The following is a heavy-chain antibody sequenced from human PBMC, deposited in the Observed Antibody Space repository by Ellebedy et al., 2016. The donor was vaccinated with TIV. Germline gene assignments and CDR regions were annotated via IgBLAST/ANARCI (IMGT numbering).Heavy chain of an antibody. D-gene: IGHD2-21*02. Sequence: SGPTLVKPTQTLTLTCTFSGFSLCTTGMSVSWIRQPPGKALVWLARIDWDDDKFYSTSLKTRLSISRGISKNQVVLEMTNVEPVDTATYYCARMRVGVVTTLNWFDPWGQGTLVTVSS. CDR3: ARMRVGVVTTLNWFDP. V-gene: IGHV2-70*04. CDR1: GFSLCTTGMS. J-gene: IGHJ5*02. CDR2: IDWDDDK.